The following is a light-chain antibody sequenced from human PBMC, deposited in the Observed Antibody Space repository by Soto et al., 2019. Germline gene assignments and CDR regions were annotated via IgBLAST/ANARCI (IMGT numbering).Light chain of an antibody. J-gene: IGKJ4*01. V-gene: IGKV3-15*01. Sequence: EIVMTQSPATLSVSPGERATLSCRASQSFSSNLAWYQQKPGQAPRLLIYGASTRATGIPARFSGSGSGTEFTLTISSLQYEDVAVYYCQKYNNWPPVTFGGGTKVEIK. CDR1: QSFSSN. CDR3: QKYNNWPPVT. CDR2: GAS.